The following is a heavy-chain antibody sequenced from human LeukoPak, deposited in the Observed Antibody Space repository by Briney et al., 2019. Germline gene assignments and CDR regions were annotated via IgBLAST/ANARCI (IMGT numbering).Heavy chain of an antibody. Sequence: GGSLRLSCAASGFTFGDYAMHWVRQAPGKGLEWVSGITWNSRNIGYADSVKGRFTISRDNAKNFLYLQMNGLKAEGTALYYCAKRSGGRSAATNSDYYYAMDVWGQGTTVTVSS. J-gene: IGHJ6*02. D-gene: IGHD3-10*01. CDR1: GFTFGDYA. V-gene: IGHV3-9*01. CDR2: ITWNSRNI. CDR3: AKRSGGRSAATNSDYYYAMDV.